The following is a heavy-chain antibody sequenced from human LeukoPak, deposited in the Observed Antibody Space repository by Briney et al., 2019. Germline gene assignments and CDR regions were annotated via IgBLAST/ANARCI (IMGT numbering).Heavy chain of an antibody. J-gene: IGHJ3*02. CDR3: ASKGAGYCFSTSCQSAFDI. Sequence: ASVKVSCKASGYTFSDYSMSWVRQAPGQGIEWMGWINPISGNTNYAQKFQVRVTMYRDTSISTAYMVLSGLTSDDTAVYYCASKGAGYCFSTSCQSAFDIWGQGTMVTVS. CDR2: INPISGNT. CDR1: GYTFSDYS. D-gene: IGHD2-2*01. V-gene: IGHV1-2*02.